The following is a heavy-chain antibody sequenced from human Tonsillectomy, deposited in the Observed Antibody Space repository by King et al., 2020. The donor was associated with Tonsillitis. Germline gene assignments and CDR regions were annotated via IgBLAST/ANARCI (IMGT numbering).Heavy chain of an antibody. V-gene: IGHV3-33*01. CDR1: GFTFSSYG. CDR2: IWYDGSNK. Sequence: VQLVESGGGVVHPGRSLRLSCAASGFTFSSYGMHWVRQAPGKGLEWVAVIWYDGSNKYFADSVKGRFNISRDNSKNTLYLQMNSLRAEDTAVYYCARDSHDFWSGYFNYYYGMDVWGQGTTVTVSS. J-gene: IGHJ6*02. D-gene: IGHD3-3*01. CDR3: ARDSHDFWSGYFNYYYGMDV.